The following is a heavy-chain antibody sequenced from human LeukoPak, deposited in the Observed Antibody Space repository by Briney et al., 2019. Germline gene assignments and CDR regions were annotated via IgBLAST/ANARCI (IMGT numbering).Heavy chain of an antibody. CDR2: IRSKAYGGTT. CDR3: TRDKRYYDILTGYYNSDAFDI. J-gene: IGHJ3*02. CDR1: GFTFGDYA. D-gene: IGHD3-9*01. Sequence: PGRSLRLSCTASGFTFGDYAMSWVRQAPGKGLEWVGFIRSKAYGGTTEYAASVKGRFTISRGDSKSIAYLQMNSLKTEDTAVYYCTRDKRYYDILTGYYNSDAFDIWGQGTMVTVSS. V-gene: IGHV3-49*04.